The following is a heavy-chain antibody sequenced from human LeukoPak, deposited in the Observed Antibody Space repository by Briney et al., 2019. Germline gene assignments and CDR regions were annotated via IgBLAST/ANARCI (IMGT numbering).Heavy chain of an antibody. Sequence: GSLRLSCAASGFTVSSNYMSWVRQAPGKGLEWIEEINHSGSTNYNPSLKSRVTISVDTSKNQFSLKLSSVTAADTAVYYCAREDSGGYFDYWGQGTLVTVPS. CDR3: AREDSGGYFDY. D-gene: IGHD1-26*01. V-gene: IGHV4-34*01. CDR2: INHSGST. J-gene: IGHJ4*02. CDR1: GFTVSSNY.